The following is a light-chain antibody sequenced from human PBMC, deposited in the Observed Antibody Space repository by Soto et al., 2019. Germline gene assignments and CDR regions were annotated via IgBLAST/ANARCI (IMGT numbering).Light chain of an antibody. CDR1: KLGDKY. V-gene: IGLV3-1*01. CDR3: QAWDSSTYV. J-gene: IGLJ1*01. CDR2: QDS. Sequence: SYELTQPPSVSVSPGRTASITCSGDKLGDKYACWYPQKPGQSPVLVIYQDSKRPSGIPERFSGSNSGNTATLTISGTQAMDEADYYCQAWDSSTYVFGTGTKVTVL.